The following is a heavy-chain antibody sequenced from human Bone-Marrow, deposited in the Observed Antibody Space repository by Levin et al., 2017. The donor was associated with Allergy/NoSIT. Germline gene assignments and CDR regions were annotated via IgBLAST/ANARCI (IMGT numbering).Heavy chain of an antibody. J-gene: IGHJ4*02. CDR1: GYTFTSYH. Sequence: GASVKVSCKASGYTFTSYHMHWVRQAPGQGLEWMGIINPSGGSTSYAQKFQGRVTMTRDTSTSTVYMELSSLRSEDTAVYYCARIWCSGGSCSTFFDYWGQGTLVTVSS. CDR3: ARIWCSGGSCSTFFDY. D-gene: IGHD2-15*01. V-gene: IGHV1-46*01. CDR2: INPSGGST.